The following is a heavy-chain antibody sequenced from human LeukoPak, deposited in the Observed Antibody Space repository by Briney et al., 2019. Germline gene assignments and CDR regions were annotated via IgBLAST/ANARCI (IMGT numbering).Heavy chain of an antibody. Sequence: GGSLRLSCVASGFTLSSYWMHWVRQTPGKGLVWVSRINSDGSSTSYADSVKGRFTVSRDNAKNTLYLQMNSLRAEDTAAYYCARLLECTSTSCYEGWFDPWGQGTLVTVSS. J-gene: IGHJ5*02. CDR3: ARLLECTSTSCYEGWFDP. CDR1: GFTLSSYW. D-gene: IGHD2-2*01. V-gene: IGHV3-74*01. CDR2: INSDGSST.